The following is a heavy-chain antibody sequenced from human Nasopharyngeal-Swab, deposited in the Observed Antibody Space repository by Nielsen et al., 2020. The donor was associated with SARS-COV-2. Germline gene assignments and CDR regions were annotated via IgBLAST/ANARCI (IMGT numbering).Heavy chain of an antibody. D-gene: IGHD5-24*01. CDR1: GGSISSSSYY. Sequence: SETLSLTCTVSGGSISSSSYYWGWIRQPPGKGLEWIGSIYYSGSTYYNPSLKSRVTTSVDTSKNQFSLKLSSVTAADTAVYYCARVGRDGYKGGFRAFDIWGQGTMVTVSS. CDR2: IYYSGST. CDR3: ARVGRDGYKGGFRAFDI. J-gene: IGHJ3*02. V-gene: IGHV4-39*01.